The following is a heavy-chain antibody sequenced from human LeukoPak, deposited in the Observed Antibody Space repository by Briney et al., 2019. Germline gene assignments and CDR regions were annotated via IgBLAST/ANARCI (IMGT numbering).Heavy chain of an antibody. D-gene: IGHD3-3*01. CDR3: AKDGSYDFWSGYYLN. J-gene: IGHJ4*02. V-gene: IGHV3-9*01. Sequence: GRSLRLSCAASGFTFDDYAMHWVRQAPGKGLEWVSGISWNSGSIGYADSVKGRFTISRDNAKSSLYLQMNSLRAEDTALYYCAKDGSYDFWSGYYLNWGQGTLVTVSS. CDR1: GFTFDDYA. CDR2: ISWNSGSI.